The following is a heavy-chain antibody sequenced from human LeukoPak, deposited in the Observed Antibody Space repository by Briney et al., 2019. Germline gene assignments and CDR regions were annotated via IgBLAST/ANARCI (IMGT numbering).Heavy chain of an antibody. J-gene: IGHJ4*02. CDR3: AKADSGSYYGYYFDY. Sequence: GASVKVSCKASGYTFTSYGISWVRQAPGQGLEWMGRISAYNGNTNYAQKLQGRVTMTTDTSTSTAYMELRSLRSDDTAVYYCAKADSGSYYGYYFDYWGQGTLVTVSS. V-gene: IGHV1-18*01. CDR1: GYTFTSYG. D-gene: IGHD1-26*01. CDR2: ISAYNGNT.